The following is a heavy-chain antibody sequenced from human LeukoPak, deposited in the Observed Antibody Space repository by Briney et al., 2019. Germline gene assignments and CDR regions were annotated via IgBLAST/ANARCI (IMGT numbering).Heavy chain of an antibody. CDR3: ARDCSSTSCHWGFDYYGMDV. J-gene: IGHJ6*02. CDR2: IIPIFGTA. V-gene: IGHV1-69*13. D-gene: IGHD2-2*01. CDR1: GYTFTTYA. Sequence: ASVKVSCKASGYTFTTYAISWVRQAPGQGLEWMGGIIPIFGTANYAQKFQGRVTITADESTSTAYMELSSLRSEDTAVYYCARDCSSTSCHWGFDYYGMDVWGQGTTVTVSS.